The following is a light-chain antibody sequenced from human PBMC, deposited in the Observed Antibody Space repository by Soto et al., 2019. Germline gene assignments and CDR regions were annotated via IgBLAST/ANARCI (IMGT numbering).Light chain of an antibody. CDR2: DAS. J-gene: IGKJ5*01. V-gene: IGKV3-11*01. CDR1: QSVSSY. Sequence: EIVLTQSPATLSLSPVERATLSCRASQSVSSYLAWYQQRPGQAPRLLIYDASNRATGIPARFSGSGSGTDFTLTISSLEPEDFAFYYCQQRYNWPPITFGQGTRLEIK. CDR3: QQRYNWPPIT.